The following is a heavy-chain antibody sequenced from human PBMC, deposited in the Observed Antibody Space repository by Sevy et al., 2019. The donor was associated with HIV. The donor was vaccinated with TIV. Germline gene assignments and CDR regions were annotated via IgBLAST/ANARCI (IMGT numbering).Heavy chain of an antibody. V-gene: IGHV1-2*02. CDR3: ARDLSSGHYNYYGMDV. CDR2: INPNSGGT. CDR1: GCTFTGYY. J-gene: IGHJ6*02. Sequence: ASVKVSCKASGCTFTGYYMHWVRQAPGQGLEWMGWINPNSGGTNYAQKFQGRVTMTRDTSISTAYMELSRLRSDDTAVYYCARDLSSGHYNYYGMDVWGHGTTVTVSS. D-gene: IGHD3-22*01.